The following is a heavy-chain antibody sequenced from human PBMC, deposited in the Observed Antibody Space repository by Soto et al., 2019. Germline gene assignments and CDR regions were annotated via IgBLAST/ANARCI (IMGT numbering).Heavy chain of an antibody. CDR3: ARDGGGYGAADY. Sequence: QVQLVQSGAKVKKPGSSVKVSCKASGGTFSSYGISWVRQAPGQGLEWMGGIISIFGTANYAQKFQGRVTITADESTSTAYMELSSLRSEDTAVYYCARDGGGYGAADYWGQGTLVTVSS. CDR1: GGTFSSYG. CDR2: IISIFGTA. D-gene: IGHD5-12*01. J-gene: IGHJ4*02. V-gene: IGHV1-69*01.